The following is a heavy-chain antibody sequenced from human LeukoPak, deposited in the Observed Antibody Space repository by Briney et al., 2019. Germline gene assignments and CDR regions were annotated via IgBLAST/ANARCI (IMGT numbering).Heavy chain of an antibody. Sequence: GGSLRLSCTASGFTFSSYAMSWVRQAPGKGLEWVSVMSGSGGTTYYADSVKGRFTVSRDNSKNTLYLQMNSLRAEDTAVYYCAKNADYGGNSGLDYWGQGTLVTVSS. CDR2: MSGSGGTT. CDR3: AKNADYGGNSGLDY. CDR1: GFTFSSYA. D-gene: IGHD4-23*01. V-gene: IGHV3-23*01. J-gene: IGHJ4*02.